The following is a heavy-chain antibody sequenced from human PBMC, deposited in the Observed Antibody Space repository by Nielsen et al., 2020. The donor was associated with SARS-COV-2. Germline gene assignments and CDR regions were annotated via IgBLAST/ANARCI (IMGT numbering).Heavy chain of an antibody. CDR3: ARASPNSSSTLYYYYYYMDV. V-gene: IGHV4-34*01. J-gene: IGHJ6*03. CDR2: INHSGST. CDR1: GGSFSGYY. Sequence: SETLSLTCAVYGGSFSGYYWSWIRQPPGKGLEWIGEINHSGSTNYNPSLKSRVTISVDTSKNQFSLKLSSVTAADTAVYYCARASPNSSSTLYYYYYYMDVWGKGTTVTVSS. D-gene: IGHD6-13*01.